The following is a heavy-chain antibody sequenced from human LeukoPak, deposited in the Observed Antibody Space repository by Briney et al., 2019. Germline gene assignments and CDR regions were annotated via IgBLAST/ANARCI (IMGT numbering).Heavy chain of an antibody. CDR1: GFTFSSHA. J-gene: IGHJ4*02. Sequence: GGSLRLSCAASGFTFSSHAMHWVRQAPGKGLEWVAVISYDGSNKYYADSVKGRFTISRDNSKNTLYLQMNSLRAEDTAVYYCARDNDGAAAGSFDYWGQGTLVTVSS. V-gene: IGHV3-30-3*01. CDR3: ARDNDGAAAGSFDY. CDR2: ISYDGSNK. D-gene: IGHD6-13*01.